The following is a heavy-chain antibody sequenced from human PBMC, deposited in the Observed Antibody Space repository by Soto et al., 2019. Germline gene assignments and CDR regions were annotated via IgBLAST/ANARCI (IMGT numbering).Heavy chain of an antibody. D-gene: IGHD3-10*01. CDR2: ISYDGSNK. Sequence: QVQLVESGGGVVQPGRSLRLSCAASGFTFSSYGMHWVRQAPGKGLEWVAVISYDGSNKYYADSVKGRFTISRDNSKNTLYLQMNSLRAEDTDVYYCAKDLREGMFRPGTSPPDYWGQGTLVTVSS. CDR1: GFTFSSYG. CDR3: AKDLREGMFRPGTSPPDY. J-gene: IGHJ4*02. V-gene: IGHV3-30*18.